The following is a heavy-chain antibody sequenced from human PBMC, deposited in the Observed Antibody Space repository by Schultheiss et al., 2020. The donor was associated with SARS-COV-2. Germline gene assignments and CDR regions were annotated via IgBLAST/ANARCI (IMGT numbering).Heavy chain of an antibody. Sequence: SETLSLTCTVSGGSISSYYWSWIRQPPGKGLEWIGEINHSGSTNYNPSLKSRVTISVDTSKNQFSLKLSSVTAADTAVYYCASSTNDYGDYWAFDIWGQGTMVTVSS. CDR3: ASSTNDYGDYWAFDI. CDR2: INHSGST. J-gene: IGHJ3*02. V-gene: IGHV4-34*01. CDR1: GGSISSYY. D-gene: IGHD4-17*01.